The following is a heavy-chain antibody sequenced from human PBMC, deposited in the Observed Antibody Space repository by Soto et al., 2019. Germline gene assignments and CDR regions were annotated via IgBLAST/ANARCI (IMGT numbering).Heavy chain of an antibody. Sequence: QITLKESGPTLVKSTQTLTLTCTFSGFSLTTSGVGVGWIRQPPGKALEWLALIYWDDDKRYSPSLKSRLTITKDPSKHQVVLMMTNMDPVDTATYYCAHSLGEDWFAPWGQGTLVTVSS. CDR1: GFSLTTSGVG. CDR2: IYWDDDK. J-gene: IGHJ5*02. V-gene: IGHV2-5*02. CDR3: AHSLGEDWFAP. D-gene: IGHD3-16*01.